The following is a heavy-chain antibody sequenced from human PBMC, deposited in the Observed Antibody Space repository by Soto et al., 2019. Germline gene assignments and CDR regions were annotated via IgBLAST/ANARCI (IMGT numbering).Heavy chain of an antibody. D-gene: IGHD6-19*01. V-gene: IGHV3-23*01. CDR2: VNSGGGST. J-gene: IGHJ6*02. Sequence: EVQVLESGGGLVQPGGSLRLSCAASGFTFSNYAMSWVRQAPGKGLEWVSVVNSGGGSTYYADSVKGRFTISRDTPKKTVLLQMNSLRADDKAVYYCGRAGAAVAGRGYVSGLDVGGQGTTVPVSS. CDR1: GFTFSNYA. CDR3: GRAGAAVAGRGYVSGLDV.